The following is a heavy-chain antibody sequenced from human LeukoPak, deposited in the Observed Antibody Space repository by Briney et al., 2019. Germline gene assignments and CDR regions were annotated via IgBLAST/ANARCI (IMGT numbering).Heavy chain of an antibody. V-gene: IGHV3-23*01. Sequence: GGSLRLSCAASGLTFSDYAMSWVRQAPGKGLEWVSTISGTRGDTNYADSVKGRLTISRDNSKNTLYLQMNSLRADDTAVYYCAKDRNSYGSGSSDYWGQGTLLTVSS. CDR2: ISGTRGDT. D-gene: IGHD3-10*01. CDR3: AKDRNSYGSGSSDY. CDR1: GLTFSDYA. J-gene: IGHJ4*02.